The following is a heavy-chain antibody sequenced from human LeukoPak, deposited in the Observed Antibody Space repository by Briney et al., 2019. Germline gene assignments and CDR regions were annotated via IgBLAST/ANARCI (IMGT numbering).Heavy chain of an antibody. CDR2: VSSDENNI. CDR1: GFTFSSYS. V-gene: IGHV3-74*01. CDR3: ARSRYLNGYDY. D-gene: IGHD5-24*01. Sequence: GGSLRLSCAASGFTFSSYSMNWVRQPPGKGPVWVARVSSDENNIIYADSVRGRFTISRDSAKNTLYLQMNSLRVDDTAVYYCARSRYLNGYDYWGQGTLVTVSS. J-gene: IGHJ4*02.